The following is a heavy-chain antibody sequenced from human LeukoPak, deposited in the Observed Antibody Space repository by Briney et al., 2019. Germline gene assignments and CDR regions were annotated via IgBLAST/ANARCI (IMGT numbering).Heavy chain of an antibody. V-gene: IGHV4-34*01. Sequence: PSETLSLTCAVYGGSFSGYYWSWIRQPPGKGLEWIGEINHSESTNYNPSLKSRVTISVDTSKNQFSLKLSSVTAADTAVYYCARGRSIAVAGTQPFDYWGQGTLVTVSS. CDR1: GGSFSGYY. D-gene: IGHD6-19*01. CDR2: INHSEST. CDR3: ARGRSIAVAGTQPFDY. J-gene: IGHJ4*02.